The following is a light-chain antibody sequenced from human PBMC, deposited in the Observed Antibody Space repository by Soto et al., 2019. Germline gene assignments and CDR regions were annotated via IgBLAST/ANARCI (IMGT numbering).Light chain of an antibody. V-gene: IGLV1-40*01. CDR3: QSYDDSLSVHYV. CDR1: SSNIGSTYD. J-gene: IGLJ1*01. Sequence: QSVLTQPPSVSGAPGQRVTISCTGSSSNIGSTYDVQWYQQLPGTAPKLLIHGNTDRPSGVPDRFSGSKSGTSASLAITGLQADDEADYYCQSYDDSLSVHYVVGTGTKV. CDR2: GNT.